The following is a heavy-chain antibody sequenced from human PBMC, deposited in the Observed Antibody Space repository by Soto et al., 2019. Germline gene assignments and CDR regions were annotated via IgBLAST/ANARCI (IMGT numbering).Heavy chain of an antibody. V-gene: IGHV3-74*01. Sequence: GGSLRLSCAASGFTFSSYWMHWVRQAPGKGLVWVSRINSDGSSTSYADSVKGRFTISRDNAKNTLYLQMNSLRAEDTAVYYCAREYGIVVVVAATGRNWFDPWGQGTLVTVSS. CDR2: INSDGSST. D-gene: IGHD2-15*01. CDR3: AREYGIVVVVAATGRNWFDP. J-gene: IGHJ5*02. CDR1: GFTFSSYW.